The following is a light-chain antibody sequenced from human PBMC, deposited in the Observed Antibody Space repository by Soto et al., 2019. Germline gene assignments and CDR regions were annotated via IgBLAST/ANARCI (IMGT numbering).Light chain of an antibody. V-gene: IGKV3D-20*01. Sequence: EVVLTQSPASLSLSPGERATLSCGASQIVSSNYLAWYQQKPGLAPRLLIYDASTRATGVPDRFRGSGSGTDLTLTINRLEPEDSAVYYCQQYGDSPRGTFGGGTKVEIK. CDR2: DAS. CDR1: QIVSSNY. CDR3: QQYGDSPRGT. J-gene: IGKJ4*01.